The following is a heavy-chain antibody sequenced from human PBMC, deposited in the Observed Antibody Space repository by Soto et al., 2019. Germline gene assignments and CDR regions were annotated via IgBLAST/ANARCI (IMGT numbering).Heavy chain of an antibody. CDR2: ISAYNGNT. CDR1: GYTFTSYG. V-gene: IGHV1-18*04. D-gene: IGHD5-12*01. J-gene: IGHJ4*02. CDR3: ARDPGYSGYDWGRSAFDY. Sequence: ASVKVSCKASGYTFTSYGISWVRQAPGQGLEWMGWISAYNGNTNYAQKLQDRVTMTTDTSTSTAYMELRSLRSDDTAVYYCARDPGYSGYDWGRSAFDYWGQGTLVTVSS.